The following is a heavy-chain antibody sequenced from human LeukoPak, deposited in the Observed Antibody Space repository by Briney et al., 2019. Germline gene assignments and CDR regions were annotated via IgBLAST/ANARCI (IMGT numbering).Heavy chain of an antibody. Sequence: GGSLRLSCAASGFTFSSYGMHWVRQAPGKGLEWVAVISYDGSNKYYADSVKGRFTISRDNSKNTLYLQMNSLRAEDSAVYYCARDNAPQTYSSGWYDSWGQGALVTVSS. D-gene: IGHD6-19*01. CDR2: ISYDGSNK. J-gene: IGHJ5*01. CDR1: GFTFSSYG. V-gene: IGHV3-30*03. CDR3: ARDNAPQTYSSGWYDS.